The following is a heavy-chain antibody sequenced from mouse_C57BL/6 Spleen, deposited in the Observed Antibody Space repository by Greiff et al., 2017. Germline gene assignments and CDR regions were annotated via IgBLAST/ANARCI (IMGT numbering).Heavy chain of an antibody. CDR2: INPNNGGT. Sequence: EVQLQQSGPELAKPGASVKISCKASGYTFTDYYMNWVKQSHGKSLEWIGDINPNNGGTSYNQKFKGKATVTVDKSSSTAYMELRSLTSKDSAVYSCAKLVATASYAMGDWGQGTSVTVSS. CDR1: GYTFTDYY. V-gene: IGHV1-26*01. CDR3: AKLVATASYAMGD. D-gene: IGHD2-2*01. J-gene: IGHJ4*01.